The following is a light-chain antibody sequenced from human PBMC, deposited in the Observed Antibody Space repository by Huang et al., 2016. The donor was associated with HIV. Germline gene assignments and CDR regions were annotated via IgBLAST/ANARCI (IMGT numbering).Light chain of an antibody. CDR2: ATS. CDR3: QQYESWPPLT. J-gene: IGKJ4*01. V-gene: IGKV3-15*01. CDR1: QRVRDK. Sequence: EIVMTQSPDTLSVSPGERATRSCRASQRVRDKLAWYQQKPGQAPRLLLHATSTRAAGVPARFSGSGSGTEFTLTISSLQSEDCGVYYCQQYESWPPLTFGGGTKVEIK.